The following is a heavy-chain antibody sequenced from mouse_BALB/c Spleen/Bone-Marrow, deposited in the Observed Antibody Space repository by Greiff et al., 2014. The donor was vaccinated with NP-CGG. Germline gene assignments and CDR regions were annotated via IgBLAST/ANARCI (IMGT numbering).Heavy chain of an antibody. CDR1: GFTFTSYW. V-gene: IGHV1S81*02. CDR3: ARDGNYRYAMDY. Sequence: QVQLQQSGAELGKPGASVKLSCMASGFTFTSYWIHWGKQRPGQGPEWIGEINPSNGRTNYNEKFKSKATLTDDKSSSTAYMQLSSLTSEDSAVYYCARDGNYRYAMDYWGQGTSLTVSS. D-gene: IGHD2-1*01. CDR2: INPSNGRT. J-gene: IGHJ4*01.